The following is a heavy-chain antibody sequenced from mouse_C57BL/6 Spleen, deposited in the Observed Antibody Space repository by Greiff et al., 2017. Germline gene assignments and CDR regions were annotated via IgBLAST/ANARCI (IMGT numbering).Heavy chain of an antibody. CDR3: TTTLYYDYARDY. J-gene: IGHJ2*01. CDR2: IDPENGDT. V-gene: IGHV14-4*01. CDR1: GFNIKDDY. Sequence: VQLQQSGAELVRPGASVKLSCTASGFNIKDDYMHWVKQRPEQGLEWIGWIDPENGDTEYASKFQGKATITADTSSNTAYLQLSSLTSEDTAVYYCTTTLYYDYARDYWGQGTTLTVSS. D-gene: IGHD2-4*01.